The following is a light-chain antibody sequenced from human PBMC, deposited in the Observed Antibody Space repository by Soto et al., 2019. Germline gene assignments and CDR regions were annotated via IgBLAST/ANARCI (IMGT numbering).Light chain of an antibody. V-gene: IGLV2-14*01. CDR1: SRDVGGYNY. CDR3: SSYTSSVTRL. CDR2: EVS. J-gene: IGLJ1*01. Sequence: QSALTQPASVSGSPGQSITISCTGTSRDVGGYNYVSWYQQHPGKAPNLIIYEVSNRPSGVSSRFSGSKSGNTASLTISGLQAEDKADYYCSSYTSSVTRLFGTGTKLNVL.